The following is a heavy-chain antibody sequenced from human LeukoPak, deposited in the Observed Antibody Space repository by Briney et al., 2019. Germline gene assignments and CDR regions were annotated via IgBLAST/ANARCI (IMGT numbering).Heavy chain of an antibody. Sequence: GGSLRLSCAASGFTFSSYSMNWVRQAPGKGLEWVASIRSSSSYIYYADSVKGRFTISRDNAKNSLYLQMNSLRAEDTAVYYCAGWASCGGDCYSLAGGGFFDYWGQGTLVTVSS. D-gene: IGHD2-21*02. V-gene: IGHV3-21*01. CDR2: IRSSSSYI. CDR3: AGWASCGGDCYSLAGGGFFDY. J-gene: IGHJ4*02. CDR1: GFTFSSYS.